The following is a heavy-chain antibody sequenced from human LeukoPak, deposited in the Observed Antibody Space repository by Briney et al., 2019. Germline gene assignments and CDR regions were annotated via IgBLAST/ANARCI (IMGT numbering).Heavy chain of an antibody. Sequence: PGGSLGLSCAASGFTFSSYSMNWVRQVPGKGLEWVSSISSSSSYIYYADSVKGRFTISRDNAKNSLYLQMNSLRAEDTAVYYCARDQRYCSSTSCLGHFDYWGQGTLVTVSS. J-gene: IGHJ4*02. CDR1: GFTFSSYS. CDR2: ISSSSSYI. CDR3: ARDQRYCSSTSCLGHFDY. D-gene: IGHD2-2*01. V-gene: IGHV3-21*01.